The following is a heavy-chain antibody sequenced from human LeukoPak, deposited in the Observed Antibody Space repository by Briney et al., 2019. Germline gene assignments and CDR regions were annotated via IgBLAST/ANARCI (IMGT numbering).Heavy chain of an antibody. J-gene: IGHJ4*02. D-gene: IGHD1-26*01. CDR2: ISGGST. CDR3: ARDRSGAYSADY. Sequence: GGSLRLSCAASGFTVSSNEMSWVRQAPGKGLEWVSSISGGSTYYADSRKGRFTISRDNSKNTLHLQMNSLRGDDTGIYYCARDRSGAYSADYWGQGALVTVSS. CDR1: GFTVSSNE. V-gene: IGHV3-38-3*01.